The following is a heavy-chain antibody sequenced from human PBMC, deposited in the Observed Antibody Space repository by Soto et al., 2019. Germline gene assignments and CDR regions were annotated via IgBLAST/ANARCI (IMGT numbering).Heavy chain of an antibody. J-gene: IGHJ4*02. CDR2: INPILGTP. V-gene: IGHV1-69*13. Sequence: GASVKVSCKASGATYSTSAISWVRQAPGQGLEWMGGINPILGTPDYAHKFQGRATITADESTSTVYMELGSLRSEDTALYFCARGGVDVVATSAFDYWGQGTLVTVSS. CDR1: GATYSTSA. D-gene: IGHD5-12*01. CDR3: ARGGVDVVATSAFDY.